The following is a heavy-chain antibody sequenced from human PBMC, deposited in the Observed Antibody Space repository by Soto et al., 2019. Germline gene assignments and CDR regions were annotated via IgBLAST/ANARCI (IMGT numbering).Heavy chain of an antibody. Sequence: SETLSLTCTVSDGSISSCYWSWIRQPPGKGLEWIGYIYYSGTTYYNPSLKSRVTISLDTSKSQFSLKLSSVTAADTAVYYCARAPNNGFWSPYLPSGMDVWGQGTTVTVSS. J-gene: IGHJ6*02. CDR3: ARAPNNGFWSPYLPSGMDV. V-gene: IGHV4-59*01. D-gene: IGHD3-3*01. CDR1: DGSISSCY. CDR2: IYYSGTT.